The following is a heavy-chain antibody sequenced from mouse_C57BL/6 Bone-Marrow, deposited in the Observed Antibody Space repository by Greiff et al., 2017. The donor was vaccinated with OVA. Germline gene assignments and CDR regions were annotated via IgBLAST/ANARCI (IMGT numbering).Heavy chain of an antibody. Sequence: VQLQQPGAELVKPGASVKLSCKASGYTFTSYWMHWVKQRPGKGLEWIGMIHPNSGSTNYNEKFKSKATLTVDKSSSTAYMQLSSLTSEDSAVYYCARCYYGSSYDWYFDVWGTGTTVTVSS. CDR3: ARCYYGSSYDWYFDV. J-gene: IGHJ1*03. V-gene: IGHV1-64*01. CDR2: IHPNSGST. CDR1: GYTFTSYW. D-gene: IGHD1-1*01.